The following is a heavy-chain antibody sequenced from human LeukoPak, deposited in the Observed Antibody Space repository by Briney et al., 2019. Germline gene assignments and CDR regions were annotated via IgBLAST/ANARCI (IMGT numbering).Heavy chain of an antibody. CDR1: GFTFSSYG. J-gene: IGHJ4*02. Sequence: GSLRLSCAASGFTFSSYGMHWVRQAPGKGLEWVAVIWYDGSNKYYADSVKGRFTISRDNSKNTLYLQMNSLRAEDTAVYYCARVGRGESLDYWGQGTLVTVSS. V-gene: IGHV3-33*01. CDR3: ARVGRGESLDY. D-gene: IGHD3-10*01. CDR2: IWYDGSNK.